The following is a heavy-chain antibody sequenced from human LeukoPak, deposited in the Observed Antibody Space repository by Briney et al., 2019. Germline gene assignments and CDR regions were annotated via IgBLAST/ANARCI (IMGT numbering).Heavy chain of an antibody. D-gene: IGHD3-22*01. Sequence: SETLSLTCAVYGGSFSGYYWSWIRQPPGKGLEWIGEINHSGSTNYNPSLKSRVTISVDTSKNQFSLKLSSVTAADTAVYYCASRANYYDSSGYYYVEDYWGQGALVTVSS. CDR1: GGSFSGYY. CDR3: ASRANYYDSSGYYYVEDY. V-gene: IGHV4-34*01. CDR2: INHSGST. J-gene: IGHJ4*02.